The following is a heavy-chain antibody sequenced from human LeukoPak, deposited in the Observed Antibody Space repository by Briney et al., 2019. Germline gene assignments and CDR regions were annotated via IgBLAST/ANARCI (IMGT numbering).Heavy chain of an antibody. CDR1: GFTFKKYD. D-gene: IGHD3-16*01. CDR3: AKALGAPIDY. J-gene: IGHJ4*02. Sequence: PGGTLRLSCAASGFTFKKYDVTWVRQAPGKGLEWVSGIRASGGATYYADSVKGRFTISRDNSKSTLYLQMNSLRAEDTAVYYCAKALGAPIDYWGQGTLVTVSS. CDR2: IRASGGAT. V-gene: IGHV3-23*01.